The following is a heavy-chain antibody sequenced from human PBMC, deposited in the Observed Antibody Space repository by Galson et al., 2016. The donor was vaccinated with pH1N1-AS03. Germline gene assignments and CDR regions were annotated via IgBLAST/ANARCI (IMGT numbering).Heavy chain of an antibody. D-gene: IGHD3-22*01. CDR1: GYTFTSYD. V-gene: IGHV1-69*13. CDR3: ARSNGPIVVVNGFHYRYYYMDV. J-gene: IGHJ6*03. CDR2: IIPIFGTA. Sequence: SVKVSCKASGYTFTSYDINWVRLAPGQGLEWMGGIIPIFGTANYAQKFQGTVTITADEKTRTAYLDLNSLRSDDTAIYYCARSNGPIVVVNGFHYRYYYMDVWGKGTTVTVSS.